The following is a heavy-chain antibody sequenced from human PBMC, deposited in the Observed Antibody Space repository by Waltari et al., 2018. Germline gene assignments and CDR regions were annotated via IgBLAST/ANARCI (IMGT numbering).Heavy chain of an antibody. Sequence: QPAGKGLEWIGRIYTSGSTNYNPSLKSRVTMSVDTSKNQFSLKLSSVTAADTAVYYCARVYCSGGSCPDAFDIWGQGTMVTVSS. J-gene: IGHJ3*02. CDR3: ARVYCSGGSCPDAFDI. D-gene: IGHD2-15*01. V-gene: IGHV4-4*07. CDR2: IYTSGST.